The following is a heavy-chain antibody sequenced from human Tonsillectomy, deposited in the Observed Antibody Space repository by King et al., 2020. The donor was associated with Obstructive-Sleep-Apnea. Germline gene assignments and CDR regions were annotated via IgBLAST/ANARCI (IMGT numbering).Heavy chain of an antibody. Sequence: VQLVESGGGVVQPGTSLRLSCAASGFTFSSYAMYWVRQAPGKGLEWVAVISYDVSNKNYADSVKGRFTISRDNSKNTLYLQMNSLRAEDTAVYYCVSSRRHIYSSYGMPVGGKGTMVPVPS. CDR3: VSSRRHIYSSYGMPV. J-gene: IGHJ6*04. CDR1: GFTFSSYA. CDR2: ISYDVSNK. V-gene: IGHV3-30*04.